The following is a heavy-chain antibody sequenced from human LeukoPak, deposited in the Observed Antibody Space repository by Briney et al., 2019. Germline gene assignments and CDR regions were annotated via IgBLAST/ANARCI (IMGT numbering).Heavy chain of an antibody. V-gene: IGHV4-39*01. J-gene: IGHJ4*02. CDR3: ATSSSGYYYLDY. D-gene: IGHD3-22*01. CDR1: GGSISSSSYY. Sequence: PSETLSLTCTVSGGSISSSSYYWGWIRQPPGKGLEWIGSIYYSGSTYYNPSLKSRVTISVDTSKNQFSLKLSSVTAADTAVYYCATSSSGYYYLDYWGQGTLVTVSS. CDR2: IYYSGST.